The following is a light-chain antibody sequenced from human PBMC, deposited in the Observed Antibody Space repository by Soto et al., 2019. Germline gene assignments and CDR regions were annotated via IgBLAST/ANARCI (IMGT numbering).Light chain of an antibody. CDR3: HQYNNWWT. J-gene: IGKJ1*01. CDR1: QSVSNN. V-gene: IGKV3-15*01. Sequence: EIVMTQSPATLSVSPGERATLSCRASQSVSNNLAWYQKKPGQAPRLLIYGGSTRATGIPARFSGSGSGTESTLTISSLQSEDFAFYYCHQYNNWWTFGQGTRVDIK. CDR2: GGS.